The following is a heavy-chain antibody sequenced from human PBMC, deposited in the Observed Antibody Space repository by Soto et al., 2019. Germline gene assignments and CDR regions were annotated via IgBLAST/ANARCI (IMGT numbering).Heavy chain of an antibody. CDR3: ARGEDAFFYYGLDV. V-gene: IGHV4-59*01. CDR2: IYDTGISGYTPST. J-gene: IGHJ6*01. Sequence: PAETLSLACTFYVGSITSSYWSWIRRPPGKALEWIAYIYDTGISGYTPSTSYNPSLKSRVTMSVDTSKSQFSLKLTSVTAADTAVYYCARGEDAFFYYGLDVWGQGIPVTGSS. CDR1: VGSITSSY.